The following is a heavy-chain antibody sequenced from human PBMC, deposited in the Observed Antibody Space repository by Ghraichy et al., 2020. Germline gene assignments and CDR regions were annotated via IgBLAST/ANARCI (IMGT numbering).Heavy chain of an antibody. Sequence: SETLSLTCTVSGGSISSSSYYWGWIRQPPGKGLEWIGSIYYSGSTYYNPSLKSRVTISVDTSKNQFSLKLSSVTAAVTAVYYCATLQPYYLDYWGQGTLVTVSS. CDR3: ATLQPYYLDY. J-gene: IGHJ4*02. CDR2: IYYSGST. CDR1: GGSISSSSYY. V-gene: IGHV4-39*01.